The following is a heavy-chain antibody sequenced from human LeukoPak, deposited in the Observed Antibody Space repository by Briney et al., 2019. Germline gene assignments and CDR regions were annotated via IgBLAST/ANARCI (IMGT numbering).Heavy chain of an antibody. D-gene: IGHD3-22*01. J-gene: IGHJ3*02. CDR2: INHSGST. V-gene: IGHV4-34*01. CDR1: GGSISGYY. CDR3: ARGERITMIVVVIGPAAFDI. Sequence: SETLSLTCTVSGGSISGYYWSWLRQPPGKGLEWIGEINHSGSTNYNPSLKSRVTISVDTSKNQFSLKLSSVTAADTAVYYCARGERITMIVVVIGPAAFDIWGQGTMVTVSS.